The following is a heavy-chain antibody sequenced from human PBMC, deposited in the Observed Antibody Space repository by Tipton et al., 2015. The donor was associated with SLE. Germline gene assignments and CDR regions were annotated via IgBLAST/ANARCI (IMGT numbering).Heavy chain of an antibody. V-gene: IGHV4-59*11. CDR2: IYYSGGT. D-gene: IGHD3-22*01. J-gene: IGHJ6*03. CDR3: ARWTYDSRPYYHYYYMDV. Sequence: TLSLTCTISGGSISSHYWSWIRQPPGKGLEWIGYIYYSGGTIYNPSLKSRVTVSLDTSKNQFSLKLTSVTAADTAVYYCARWTYDSRPYYHYYYMDVWGKGTTVTVS. CDR1: GGSISSHY.